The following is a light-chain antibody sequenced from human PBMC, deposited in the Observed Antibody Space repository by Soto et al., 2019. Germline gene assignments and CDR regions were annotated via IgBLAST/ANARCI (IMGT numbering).Light chain of an antibody. Sequence: QSALTQAASVSGSPGQSISISCTGTSSDVGGYNYVSWHQQHPGKAPKLIIYDVYNRPSGVSDRVSGSKSGNTASLTISGLQADGEAACYCRSYTSSNTWVFGGGTTVTVL. CDR2: DVY. CDR1: SSDVGGYNY. CDR3: RSYTSSNTWV. V-gene: IGLV2-14*01. J-gene: IGLJ3*02.